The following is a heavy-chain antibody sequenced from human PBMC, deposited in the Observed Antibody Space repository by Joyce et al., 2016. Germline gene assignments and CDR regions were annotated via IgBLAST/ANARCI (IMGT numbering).Heavy chain of an antibody. V-gene: IGHV3-21*02. CDR1: GFTFSTSS. J-gene: IGHJ6*02. CDR3: ARGGIVYDYSMDL. D-gene: IGHD3-22*01. CDR2: ISSDSTYR. Sequence: EVQLVESGGGLVKPGGSLRISCAASGFTFSTSSLSWFRRAPGKGLEWVSDISSDSTYRFYADSVKCRFTVSRDNAKNSLYLQMNSLRAEDTAVFFCARGGIVYDYSMDLWGQGTTVTVSS.